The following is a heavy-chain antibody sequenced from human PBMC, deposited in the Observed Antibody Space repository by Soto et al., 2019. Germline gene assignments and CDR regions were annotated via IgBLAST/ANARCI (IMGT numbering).Heavy chain of an antibody. CDR3: ARTRSFTLGFYYDGMDV. J-gene: IGHJ6*02. CDR1: GYSFASYW. V-gene: IGHV5-51*01. Sequence: PGESLKISCQGSGYSFASYWIGWVRQMPGKDLEWVGIIYPGDSDTRYSPSSQGQVTISADKSLRTAYLQWTSLKASDTALYYCARTRSFTLGFYYDGMDVWGQGTTVTVSS. CDR2: IYPGDSDT. D-gene: IGHD6-6*01.